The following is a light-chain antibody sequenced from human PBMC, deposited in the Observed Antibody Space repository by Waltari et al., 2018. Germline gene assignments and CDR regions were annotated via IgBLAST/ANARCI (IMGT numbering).Light chain of an antibody. V-gene: IGKV3-11*01. J-gene: IGKJ4*01. CDR2: DSS. CDR1: QSVSSY. Sequence: EIVLTQSPATLSLSPGQRATLHCMASQSVSSYLAWYQQKPGQAPRLLIYDSSNRATGIPARFSGSGSGTDFTLTISSLEPEDFAVYYCQQRSNWPPITFGGGTKVEIK. CDR3: QQRSNWPPIT.